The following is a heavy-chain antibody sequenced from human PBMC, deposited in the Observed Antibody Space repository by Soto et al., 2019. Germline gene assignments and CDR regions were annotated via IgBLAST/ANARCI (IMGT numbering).Heavy chain of an antibody. D-gene: IGHD3-10*01. Sequence: PGGSLRLSCAASGFTFSSYWMHWVRQAPGKGLVWVSRINSDWSSTSYADSVKGRFTISRDNAKNTLYLQMNSLRAEDTAVYYCARADYRDAFDYWGQGTLVTVSS. J-gene: IGHJ4*02. CDR2: INSDWSST. V-gene: IGHV3-74*01. CDR3: ARADYRDAFDY. CDR1: GFTFSSYW.